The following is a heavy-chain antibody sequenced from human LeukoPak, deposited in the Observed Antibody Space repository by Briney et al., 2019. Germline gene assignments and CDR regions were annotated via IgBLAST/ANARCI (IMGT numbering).Heavy chain of an antibody. Sequence: GGFLRLSCAASGFTFSSYWMHWVRQAPGKGLVWVSRINTDGSSTSYADSVKGRFTISRDNAKNTLYLQMNSLRAEDTAVYYCARDLGSSWYFDAFDIWGQGTMVTVSS. V-gene: IGHV3-74*01. CDR3: ARDLGSSWYFDAFDI. D-gene: IGHD6-13*01. CDR1: GFTFSSYW. CDR2: INTDGSST. J-gene: IGHJ3*02.